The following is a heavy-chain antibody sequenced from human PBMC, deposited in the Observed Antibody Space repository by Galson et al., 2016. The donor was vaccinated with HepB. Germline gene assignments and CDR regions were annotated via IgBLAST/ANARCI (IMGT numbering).Heavy chain of an antibody. D-gene: IGHD1-26*01. CDR3: ARGPWELDY. J-gene: IGHJ4*02. CDR1: GGSFGGFY. V-gene: IGHV4-34*01. Sequence: SETLSLTCAVYGGSFGGFYWSFWSWLRQPPGKGLEWIGEINHRGSTNYNPSLKNRVTISEDTSRNQLSLKLTSVTAADTAIYYCARGPWELDYWGQGALVTVSS. CDR2: INHRGST.